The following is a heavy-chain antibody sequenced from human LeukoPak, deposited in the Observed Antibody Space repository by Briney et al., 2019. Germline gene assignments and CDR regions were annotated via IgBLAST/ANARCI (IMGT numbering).Heavy chain of an antibody. J-gene: IGHJ6*03. CDR1: GFTFSSYS. D-gene: IGHD5-12*01. V-gene: IGHV3-48*04. CDR3: ARDPSGDINYYMDV. CDR2: ISSSSSTI. Sequence: GGSLRLSCAASGFTFSSYSMNWVRQAPGKGLEWVSYISSSSSTIYYADSVKGRFTISRDNAKNSLYLQMNSLRAEDTAVYYCARDPSGDINYYMDVWGKGTTVTVSS.